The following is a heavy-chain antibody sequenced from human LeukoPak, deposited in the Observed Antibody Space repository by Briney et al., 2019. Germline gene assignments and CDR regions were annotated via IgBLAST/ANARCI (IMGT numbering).Heavy chain of an antibody. J-gene: IGHJ4*02. Sequence: PSETLSLTCTVSGGSISSSSYYWGWIRQPPGKGLEWIGSIYYSGSTYYNPSLKSRVTISVDTSKNQFSLKLSSVTAADTAVYYCARVRLGLNDRDVYFDYWGQGTLVTVSS. CDR2: IYYSGST. CDR1: GGSISSSSYY. CDR3: ARVRLGLNDRDVYFDY. V-gene: IGHV4-39*07.